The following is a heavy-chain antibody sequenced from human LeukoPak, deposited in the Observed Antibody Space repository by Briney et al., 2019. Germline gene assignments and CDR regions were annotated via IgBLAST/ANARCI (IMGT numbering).Heavy chain of an antibody. CDR1: GFTFDDYA. D-gene: IGHD3-22*01. CDR2: ISWNSGSI. V-gene: IGHV3-9*01. Sequence: GRSLRLSCAASGFTFDDYAMHWVRQAPGKGLEWVSGISWNSGSIGYADSVKGRFTISRDNPKNSLYLQMNSLRAEDTALYYCAKAFDYYDSSGPFDYWGQGTLVTVSS. J-gene: IGHJ4*02. CDR3: AKAFDYYDSSGPFDY.